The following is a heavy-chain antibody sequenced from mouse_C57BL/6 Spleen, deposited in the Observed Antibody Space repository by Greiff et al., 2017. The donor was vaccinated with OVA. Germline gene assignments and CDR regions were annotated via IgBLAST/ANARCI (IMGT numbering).Heavy chain of an antibody. CDR1: GYAFSSSW. D-gene: IGHD2-3*01. CDR3: ARDDGPYYYAMDY. J-gene: IGHJ4*01. V-gene: IGHV1-82*01. CDR2: IYPGDGDT. Sequence: QVQLQQSGPELVKPGASVKISCKASGYAFSSSWMNWVKQRPGKGLEWIGRIYPGDGDTNYNGKFKGKATLTADKSSSTAYMQLSSLTSEDSAVYFCARDDGPYYYAMDYWGQGTSVTVSS.